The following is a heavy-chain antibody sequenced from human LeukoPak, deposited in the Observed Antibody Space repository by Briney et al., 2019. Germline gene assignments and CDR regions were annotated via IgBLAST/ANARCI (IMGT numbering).Heavy chain of an antibody. CDR2: IIPIFGTA. CDR3: ARDGYDYVWGSYRNNGTDCDY. Sequence: ASVKVSCKASGGTFSSYAISWVRQAPGQGLEWMGGIIPIFGTANYAQKFQGRVTITADESTSTAYMELSSLRSEDTAVYYCARDGYDYVWGSYRNNGTDCDYWGQGTLVTVPS. CDR1: GGTFSSYA. D-gene: IGHD3-16*02. V-gene: IGHV1-69*01. J-gene: IGHJ4*02.